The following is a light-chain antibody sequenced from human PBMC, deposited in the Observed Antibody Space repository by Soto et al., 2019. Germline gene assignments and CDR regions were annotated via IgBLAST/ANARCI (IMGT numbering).Light chain of an antibody. CDR3: QQYNSYSKYT. CDR1: QSVSND. CDR2: GAS. Sequence: EIVMTQSPGTLSVSPGERATLSCRASQSVSNDLAWIQQRPGQPPRLLIYGASTRATGIPARFSGSGSGTEFTLTISSLQPEDFAVYSCQQYNSYSKYTFGQGTKLEIK. J-gene: IGKJ2*01. V-gene: IGKV3-15*01.